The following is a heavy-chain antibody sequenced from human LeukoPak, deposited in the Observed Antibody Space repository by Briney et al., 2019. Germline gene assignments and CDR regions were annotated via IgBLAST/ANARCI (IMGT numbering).Heavy chain of an antibody. CDR2: ISGSGVGT. J-gene: IGHJ2*01. CDR3: AKAARPDLTNWYFDL. CDR1: GFTFSSYA. D-gene: IGHD6-6*01. V-gene: IGHV3-23*01. Sequence: GGSLRRSGAGSGFTFSSYAMSWVRQAPGKGREGVSGISGSGVGTDYAGSVKGRFTISRDNSKNTLYLQMNSLRAEDTAVYYCAKAARPDLTNWYFDLWGRGTLVTVSS.